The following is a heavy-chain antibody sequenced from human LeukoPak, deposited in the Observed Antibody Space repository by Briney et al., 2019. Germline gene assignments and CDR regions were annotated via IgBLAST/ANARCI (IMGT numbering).Heavy chain of an antibody. CDR3: ARGVHKFYYDSSDYQPYAFDI. D-gene: IGHD3-22*01. CDR1: GYTFTSNY. Sequence: ASVKVSCKAFGYTFTSNYMHWVRQAPGQGPEWMGVISPSGGSTNYAQKFQGRLTMTRDMSTSTVYMELSSLRSDDTAVYYCARGVHKFYYDSSDYQPYAFDIWGQGTMVTISS. J-gene: IGHJ3*02. V-gene: IGHV1-46*01. CDR2: ISPSGGST.